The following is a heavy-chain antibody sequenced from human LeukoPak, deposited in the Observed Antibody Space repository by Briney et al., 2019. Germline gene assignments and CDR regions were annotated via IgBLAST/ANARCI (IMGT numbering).Heavy chain of an antibody. CDR1: GFTFSSYS. CDR3: AAGSYGAFDI. V-gene: IGHV3-21*01. CDR2: ISSSSSYI. D-gene: IGHD1-26*01. J-gene: IGHJ3*02. Sequence: GGSLRLSCAASGFTFSSYSMKWVRQAPGKGLEWVSSISSSSSYIYYADSVKGRFTISRDNAKNSLYLQMNSLRAEDTAVYYCAAGSYGAFDIWGQGTMVTVSS.